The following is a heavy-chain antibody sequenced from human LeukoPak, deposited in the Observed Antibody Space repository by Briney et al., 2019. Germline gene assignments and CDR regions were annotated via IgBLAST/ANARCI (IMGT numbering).Heavy chain of an antibody. J-gene: IGHJ4*02. D-gene: IGHD3-10*01. V-gene: IGHV4-59*01. CDR1: GGSISSYY. CDR2: IYYSGST. Sequence: SETLPLTCTVSGGSISSYYWSWIRQPPGKGLEWIGYIYYSGSTNYNPSLKSRVTISVDTSKNQFSLKLSSVTAADTAVYYCARGALWLNFDYWGQGTLVTVSS. CDR3: ARGALWLNFDY.